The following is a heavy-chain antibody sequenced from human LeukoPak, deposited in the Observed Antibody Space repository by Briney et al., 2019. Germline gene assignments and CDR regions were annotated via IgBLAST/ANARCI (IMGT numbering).Heavy chain of an antibody. D-gene: IGHD3-22*01. Sequence: PGGSLRLSCAASGFTFSNYWMSWVRQAPGKGLEWLANINQDGSEIYYVDSVKGRFTISGDNGKNSLYLQINSLRADDTAVYYCARAQGSMRVVRTPNWYFDLWGRGTLVTVSS. J-gene: IGHJ2*01. V-gene: IGHV3-7*01. CDR2: INQDGSEI. CDR1: GFTFSNYW. CDR3: ARAQGSMRVVRTPNWYFDL.